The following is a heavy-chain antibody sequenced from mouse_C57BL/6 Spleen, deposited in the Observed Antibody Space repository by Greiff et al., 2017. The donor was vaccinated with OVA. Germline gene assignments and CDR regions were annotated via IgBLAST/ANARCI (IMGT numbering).Heavy chain of an antibody. CDR3: ARSRGFPAWFAY. J-gene: IGHJ3*01. Sequence: EVQGVESGGGLVQPGGSLSLSCAASGFTFTDYYMSWVRQPPGKALEWLGFIRNKANGYTTEYSASVKGRFTISRDNSQSILYLQMNALRAEDSATYYCARSRGFPAWFAYWGQGTLVTVSA. V-gene: IGHV7-3*01. CDR2: IRNKANGYTT. CDR1: GFTFTDYY.